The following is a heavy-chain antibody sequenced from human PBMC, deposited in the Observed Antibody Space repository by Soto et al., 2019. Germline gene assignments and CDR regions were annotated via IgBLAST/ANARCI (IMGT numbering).Heavy chain of an antibody. CDR1: GFTFSSYS. D-gene: IGHD2-15*01. Sequence: EVQLVESGGGLVQPGGSPRLSCAASGFTFSSYSMNWVRQAPGKGLEWVSYISSSPNTIYYADSVKGRFTISRDNARNSLYLQMNSLRDEDAAVYYCARVCSGGSCNYASYYGMDVWGQGTTVTVSS. V-gene: IGHV3-48*02. CDR3: ARVCSGGSCNYASYYGMDV. CDR2: ISSSPNTI. J-gene: IGHJ6*02.